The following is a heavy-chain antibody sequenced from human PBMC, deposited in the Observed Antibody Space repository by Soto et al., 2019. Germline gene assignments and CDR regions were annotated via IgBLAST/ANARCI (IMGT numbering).Heavy chain of an antibody. CDR2: SYYSGST. D-gene: IGHD2-15*01. Sequence: QVQLQESGPGLVKPSQTLSLTCTVSGGPISSGGNYWSWIRQHPVKGLEWIGYSYYSGSTIYNPSLKSRVTISVDTSKNPFSLKLSSVTAADTAVYYCARDHCSGGTCYFDDWGQGTLVTVSS. J-gene: IGHJ4*02. V-gene: IGHV4-31*03. CDR3: ARDHCSGGTCYFDD. CDR1: GGPISSGGNY.